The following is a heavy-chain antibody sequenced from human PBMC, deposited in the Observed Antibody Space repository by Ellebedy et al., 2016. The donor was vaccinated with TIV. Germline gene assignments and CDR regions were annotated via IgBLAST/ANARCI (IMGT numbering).Heavy chain of an antibody. D-gene: IGHD4-17*01. CDR1: GFSFVSYW. CDR3: ATDGSYGDYRSPTHAFEM. J-gene: IGHJ3*02. V-gene: IGHV3-7*01. Sequence: GRSLRLSCAASGFSFVSYWMTWVRQAPGKGLEWLANINQDGSQKYYVDSVRGRFTISRDNAKNSVFLQMKSLRAEDSALYYCATDGSYGDYRSPTHAFEMWGQGTMVTVSS. CDR2: INQDGSQK.